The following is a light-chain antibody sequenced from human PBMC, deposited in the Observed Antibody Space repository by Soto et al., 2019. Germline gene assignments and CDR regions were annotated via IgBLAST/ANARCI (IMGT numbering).Light chain of an antibody. J-gene: IGLJ1*01. Sequence: QSVLTQPASVSGSPGQSITISCTGTSSDVGGYTYVSWYQQHPGKAPKLMIFDVSNRPSGVSRRFSGSKSGNTASLTISGLQAEDEADYYCSSYTRSSPYVFGTGTKVPVL. V-gene: IGLV2-14*01. CDR2: DVS. CDR3: SSYTRSSPYV. CDR1: SSDVGGYTY.